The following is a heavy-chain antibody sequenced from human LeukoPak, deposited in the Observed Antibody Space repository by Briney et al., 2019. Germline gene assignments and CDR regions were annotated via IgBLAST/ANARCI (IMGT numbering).Heavy chain of an antibody. V-gene: IGHV3-21*04. J-gene: IGHJ4*02. Sequence: GGSLRLSCAASGFTFRSYSMNWVRQAPGKGLEWVSSISSGSSYIYYADSVKGRFTISRDNSKNTLYLQMNSLRAEDTALYYCAKDAQGLVRGGIYFDFWGQGSLVTVSS. CDR2: ISSGSSYI. D-gene: IGHD6-19*01. CDR3: AKDAQGLVRGGIYFDF. CDR1: GFTFRSYS.